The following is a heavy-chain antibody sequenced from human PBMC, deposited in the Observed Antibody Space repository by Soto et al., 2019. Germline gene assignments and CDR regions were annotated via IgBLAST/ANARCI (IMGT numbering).Heavy chain of an antibody. D-gene: IGHD2-15*01. CDR3: GKVLVGATGHTDSDS. J-gene: IGHJ4*02. CDR1: GGSIYRSGYY. Sequence: PSETLSLTCTVSGGSIYRSGYYWGWIRQPPGRGLEWIGNIDYNGVTYSNPSLKSRVTISRDTSKNQFSLKLTSVTAADTALYYCGKVLVGATGHTDSDSWRPRTLVTVSS. V-gene: IGHV4-39*01. CDR2: IDYNGVT.